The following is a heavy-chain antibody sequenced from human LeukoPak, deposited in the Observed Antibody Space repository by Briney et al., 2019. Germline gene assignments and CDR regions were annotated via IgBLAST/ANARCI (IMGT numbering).Heavy chain of an antibody. CDR3: ARVRGSGWYFFDS. CDR2: ITSSSGTI. V-gene: IGHV3-48*02. Sequence: GGSLRLSCAASGFPFTDFSMNWVRQAPGKGLEWVSYITSSSGTISYADSVKGRFTISRDNAKNSLYLQMNSLTDEDTAVYYCARVRGSGWYFFDSWGQGTLVTVSS. D-gene: IGHD6-19*01. J-gene: IGHJ4*02. CDR1: GFPFTDFS.